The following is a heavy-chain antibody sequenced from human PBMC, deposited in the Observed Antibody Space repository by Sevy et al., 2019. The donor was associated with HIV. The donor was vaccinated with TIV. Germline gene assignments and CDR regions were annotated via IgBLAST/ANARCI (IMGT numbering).Heavy chain of an antibody. Sequence: GESLKISCEASGFMFSSYWMSWVRQAPGKGLEWVANVKEDGSVKYYVDSVKGRFTISRDNAKNSVYLQMNSLRAEDTALYYCVRAIGAAGSYWGHGTQVTVSS. D-gene: IGHD6-13*01. CDR1: GFMFSSYW. CDR3: VRAIGAAGSY. CDR2: VKEDGSVK. J-gene: IGHJ4*01. V-gene: IGHV3-7*01.